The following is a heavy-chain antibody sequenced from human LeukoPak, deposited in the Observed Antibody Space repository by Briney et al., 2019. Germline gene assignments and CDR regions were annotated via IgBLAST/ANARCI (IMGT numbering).Heavy chain of an antibody. J-gene: IGHJ5*02. CDR1: GFTFTSSA. CDR3: AAEVISSDNWFDP. CDR2: IVVGSGNT. D-gene: IGHD3-22*01. Sequence: GASVKVSCKASGFTFTSSAMQWVRQARGQRLEWIGWIVVGSGNTNYAQKFQERVTITRDMSTSTAYMELSSLRSEDTALYYCAAEVISSDNWFDPWGQGTLVTVSS. V-gene: IGHV1-58*02.